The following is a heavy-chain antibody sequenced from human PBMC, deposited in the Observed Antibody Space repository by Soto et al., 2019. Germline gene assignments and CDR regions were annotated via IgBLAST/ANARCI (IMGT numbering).Heavy chain of an antibody. Sequence: GASVKVSCKASGGTFSSYAISWVRQAPGQGLEWMGGIIPIFGTANYAQKFQGRVTITADESTSTAYMELSSLRSEDTAVYYCARLNTGIAAASELIWGQGTLVTVSS. CDR1: GGTFSSYA. D-gene: IGHD6-13*01. CDR2: IIPIFGTA. V-gene: IGHV1-69*13. J-gene: IGHJ4*02. CDR3: ARLNTGIAAASELI.